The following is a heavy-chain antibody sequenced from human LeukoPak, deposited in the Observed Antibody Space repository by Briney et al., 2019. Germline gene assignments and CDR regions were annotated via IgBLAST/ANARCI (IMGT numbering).Heavy chain of an antibody. Sequence: GGSLRLSCAASGFSFSVYWMHWVRQAPGKGLVWISHINMDGTTTGYADSVKGRFTVSRDNAKNTLYLEMNSLRAEDTAVYRCSTYSYGVGNDFDIWGQGTVVTVSS. CDR1: GFSFSVYW. CDR3: STYSYGVGNDFDI. CDR2: INMDGTTT. J-gene: IGHJ3*02. D-gene: IGHD5-18*01. V-gene: IGHV3-74*01.